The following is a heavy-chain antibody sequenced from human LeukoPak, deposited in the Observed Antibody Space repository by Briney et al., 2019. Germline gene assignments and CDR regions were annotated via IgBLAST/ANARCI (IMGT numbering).Heavy chain of an antibody. CDR2: INWNGGST. CDR3: ARAGSGWDFDY. CDR1: GFTFDDYG. D-gene: IGHD6-19*01. Sequence: GGSLRLSXAASGFTFDDYGMRWVRQAPGKGLEWVSGINWNGGSTGYADSVKGRFTISRDNAKNSLYLQMNSLRAEDTALYYCARAGSGWDFDYWGQGTLVTVSS. V-gene: IGHV3-20*04. J-gene: IGHJ4*02.